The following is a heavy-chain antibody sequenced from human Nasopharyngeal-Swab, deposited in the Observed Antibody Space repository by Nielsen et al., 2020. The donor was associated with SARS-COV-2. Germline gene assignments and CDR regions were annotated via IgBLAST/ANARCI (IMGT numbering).Heavy chain of an antibody. D-gene: IGHD6-13*01. J-gene: IGHJ2*01. CDR1: GGSISSYY. CDR2: FYTSGST. Sequence: SETLSLTCTVSGGSISSYYWSWIRQPAGKGLEWIGRFYTSGSTNYNPSLKSRVTMSVDTSKNQFSLKLSSVTAADTAVYYCARDRYSNQGGPMWYFDLWGRGTLVSVSS. CDR3: ARDRYSNQGGPMWYFDL. V-gene: IGHV4-4*07.